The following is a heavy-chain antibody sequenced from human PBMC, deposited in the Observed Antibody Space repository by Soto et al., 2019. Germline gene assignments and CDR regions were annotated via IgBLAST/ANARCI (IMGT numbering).Heavy chain of an antibody. CDR1: GFTFSSYW. J-gene: IGHJ4*02. D-gene: IGHD3-10*01. CDR3: ARSNEGFGADYFGY. Sequence: EVQLVESGGGLVQPGGSLRLSCAASGFTFSSYWMSWVRQAPGKGLEWVANIKQDGSEKYYVDSVKGRFTISRDNAKNALYLQMNSLSAEDTAVYYCARSNEGFGADYFGYWGQGTLVTVSS. CDR2: IKQDGSEK. V-gene: IGHV3-7*01.